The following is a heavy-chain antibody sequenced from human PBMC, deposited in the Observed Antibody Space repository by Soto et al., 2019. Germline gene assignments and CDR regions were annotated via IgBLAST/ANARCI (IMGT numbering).Heavy chain of an antibody. Sequence: PGGSLRLSCAASGVTFSSYGRHWVRQAPGKGLEWVAVIWYDGSNKYYAVSEKGRFTNTRDNSKSALYLQMKSLRAEDTGVYYCARADAMVGYSYGCLGYWGQGTLVTVSS. CDR1: GVTFSSYG. V-gene: IGHV3-33*01. CDR3: ARADAMVGYSYGCLGY. D-gene: IGHD5-18*01. J-gene: IGHJ4*02. CDR2: IWYDGSNK.